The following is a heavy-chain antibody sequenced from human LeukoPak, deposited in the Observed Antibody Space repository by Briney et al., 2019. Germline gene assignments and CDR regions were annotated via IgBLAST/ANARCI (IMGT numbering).Heavy chain of an antibody. CDR1: GYTFTSYY. CDR2: INPSAGST. V-gene: IGHV1-46*01. CDR3: AREVTRQPNLYYYYYGMDV. D-gene: IGHD4-23*01. J-gene: IGHJ6*02. Sequence: GASVKVSCKASGYTFTSYYMHWVRQAPGQGFEWMGIINPSAGSTNYAQKFQGRVTITADESTSTAYMELSSLRSEDTAVYYCAREVTRQPNLYYYYYGMDVWGQGTTVTVSS.